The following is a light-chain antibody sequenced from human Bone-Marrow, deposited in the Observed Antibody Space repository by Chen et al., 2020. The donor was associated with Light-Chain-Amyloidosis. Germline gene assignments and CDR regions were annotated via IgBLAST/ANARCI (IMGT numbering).Light chain of an antibody. V-gene: IGLV1-40*01. J-gene: IGLJ2*01. CDR1: SSNIGAGYD. CDR2: GNT. Sequence: QSVLTQPPSVSGAPGQRVTISCTGSSSNIGAGYDVHWYQQLPGTAPKLLIFGNTNRPSGVPDLFSASKSGTSASLSITGLQAEDEADYYCQSYDSSLSGSVVFGGGTKLTVL. CDR3: QSYDSSLSGSVV.